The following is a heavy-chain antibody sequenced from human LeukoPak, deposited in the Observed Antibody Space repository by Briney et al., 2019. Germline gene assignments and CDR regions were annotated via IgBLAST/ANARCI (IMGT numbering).Heavy chain of an antibody. CDR1: GYTFTGYY. Sequence: ASVKVSCKASGYTFTGYYMHWVRQAPGQGLEWMGWINPNSGGTNYAQKFQGRVTMTRDTSISTAYMELSRLRSDDTAVYYCARDWGVGVRSNWFDPWGQGTLVTVSS. J-gene: IGHJ5*02. V-gene: IGHV1-2*02. D-gene: IGHD3-10*01. CDR2: INPNSGGT. CDR3: ARDWGVGVRSNWFDP.